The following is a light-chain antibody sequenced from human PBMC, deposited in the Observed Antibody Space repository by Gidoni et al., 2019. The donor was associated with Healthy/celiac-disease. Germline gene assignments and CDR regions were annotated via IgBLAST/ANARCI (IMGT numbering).Light chain of an antibody. CDR3: SSYTSSSTLGV. V-gene: IGLV2-14*01. CDR2: EVS. CDR1: SSDVCGYHY. J-gene: IGLJ3*02. Sequence: HSALTQPASVSGSPGPSITISCTGTSSDVCGYHYVSWYQQHPGKAPKLMIYEVSNRPSGVSNRFSGSKSGNTASLTISGLQAEDEADYYCSSYTSSSTLGVFGGGTKLTVL.